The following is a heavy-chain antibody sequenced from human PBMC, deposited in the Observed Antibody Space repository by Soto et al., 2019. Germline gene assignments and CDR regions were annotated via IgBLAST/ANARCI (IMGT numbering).Heavy chain of an antibody. Sequence: EVQLVESGGGLVKPGGSLRLSCAASGFTFSSYSMNWVRQAPGKGLEWVSSISSSSSYIYYADSVKGQFTISRDNAKNSLYLQMNSRRADDTAVYYCARGNYDSSGYYNSYYGMDVWGQGTTVIVSS. CDR1: GFTFSSYS. D-gene: IGHD3-22*01. CDR2: ISSSSSYI. J-gene: IGHJ6*02. V-gene: IGHV3-21*01. CDR3: ARGNYDSSGYYNSYYGMDV.